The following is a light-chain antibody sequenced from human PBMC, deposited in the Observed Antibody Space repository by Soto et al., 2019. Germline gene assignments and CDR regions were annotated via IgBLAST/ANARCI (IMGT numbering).Light chain of an antibody. Sequence: QSALTQPASVSGSPGQSITISCTGTSSDVGAYNYVSWYQQHPGKAPKLMIYDVSNRPSGVSDRFSGSKSGNTASLTISGLRAEDEADYYCSSYTSSNTMIFGGGTKVTVL. CDR1: SSDVGAYNY. CDR3: SSYTSSNTMI. J-gene: IGLJ2*01. CDR2: DVS. V-gene: IGLV2-14*03.